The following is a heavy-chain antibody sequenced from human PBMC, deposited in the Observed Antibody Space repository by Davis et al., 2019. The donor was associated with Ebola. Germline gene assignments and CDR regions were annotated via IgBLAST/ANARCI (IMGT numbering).Heavy chain of an antibody. CDR2: TNPYNGDT. CDR1: GYTFARYG. Sequence: ASVKVSCKASGYTFARYGITWVRQAPGQGLEWVGWTNPYNGDTNYVQKLQGRVTMTTDTSTSTAYMAVRSLRSDDTADYYCARGHNYAHEYWGQGTLVTVSS. D-gene: IGHD4-11*01. J-gene: IGHJ4*02. CDR3: ARGHNYAHEY. V-gene: IGHV1-18*04.